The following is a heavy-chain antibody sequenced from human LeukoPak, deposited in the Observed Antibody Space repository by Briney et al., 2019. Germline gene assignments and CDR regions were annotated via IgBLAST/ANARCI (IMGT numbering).Heavy chain of an antibody. D-gene: IGHD2-2*01. Sequence: GASVKVSCKASGGTFSSYAISWVRQAPGQGLEWMGGIIPIFGTANYAQKFQGRVTITTDESTSTAYMELSSLRSEDTAVYYCARDNIVVVPAATGYFQHWGQGTLVTVSS. J-gene: IGHJ1*01. CDR2: IIPIFGTA. V-gene: IGHV1-69*05. CDR1: GGTFSSYA. CDR3: ARDNIVVVPAATGYFQH.